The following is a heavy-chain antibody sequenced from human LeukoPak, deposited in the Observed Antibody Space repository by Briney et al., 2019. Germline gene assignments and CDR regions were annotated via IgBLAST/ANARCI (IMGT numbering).Heavy chain of an antibody. CDR3: AREGLGGDFNLYYFDY. D-gene: IGHD2-21*02. V-gene: IGHV3-64*01. J-gene: IGHJ4*02. CDR1: GFTFSSYA. CDR2: ISSNGGST. Sequence: GGSLRLSCAASGFTFSSYAMHWVRQAPGKGLEYVSAISSNGGSTHYANSVKGRFTISRDNSKNTLYLQMGSLRAEDMAVYYCAREGLGGDFNLYYFDYWGQGTLVTVSS.